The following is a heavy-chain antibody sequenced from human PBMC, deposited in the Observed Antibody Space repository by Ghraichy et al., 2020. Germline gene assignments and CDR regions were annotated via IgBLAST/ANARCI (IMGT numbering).Heavy chain of an antibody. CDR3: AREGEGGAVASYYYYGMDV. CDR2: IIPIFGTA. CDR1: GGTFSSYA. Sequence: SVKVSCKASGGTFSSYAISWVRQAPGQGLEWMGGIIPIFGTANYAQKFQGRVTITADESTSTAYMELSSLRSEDTAVYYCAREGEGGAVASYYYYGMDVWGQGTTVTVSS. V-gene: IGHV1-69*13. D-gene: IGHD6-19*01. J-gene: IGHJ6*02.